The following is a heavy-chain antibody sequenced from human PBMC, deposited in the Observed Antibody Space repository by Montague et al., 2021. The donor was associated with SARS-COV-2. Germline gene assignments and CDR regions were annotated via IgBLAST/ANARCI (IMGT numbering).Heavy chain of an antibody. CDR3: ARLGDGIVPSPILGIGPYYSFYYMDV. D-gene: IGHD7-27*01. Sequence: SETLSLTCAVSGGSFSRYYWSWIRQPPGKGLEWIGEISHNGNTKYNPSLQSRVSISLDTSRNQFSLKVSSVTAADTAIYYCARLGDGIVPSPILGIGPYYSFYYMDVWGKGTTVTVSS. J-gene: IGHJ6*03. V-gene: IGHV4-34*01. CDR2: ISHNGNT. CDR1: GGSFSRYY.